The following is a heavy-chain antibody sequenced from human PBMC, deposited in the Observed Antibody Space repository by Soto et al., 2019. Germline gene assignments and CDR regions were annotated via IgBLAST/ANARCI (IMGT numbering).Heavy chain of an antibody. CDR3: ATNYGDYYYYGMDV. J-gene: IGHJ6*02. D-gene: IGHD4-17*01. CDR2: ISSNGGST. CDR1: GFTFRSYA. V-gene: IGHV3-64*01. Sequence: EVQLVESGGGLVQPGGSLRLSCAASGFTFRSYAMHWVRQAPGKGLEYVSAISSNGGSTYYANSVKGRFTIPRDNSMNTLYLQMGSMRAEDMAVYYCATNYGDYYYYGMDVWGQGTTVTVSS.